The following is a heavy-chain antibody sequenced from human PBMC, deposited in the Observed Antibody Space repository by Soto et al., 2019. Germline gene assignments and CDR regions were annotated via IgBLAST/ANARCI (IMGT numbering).Heavy chain of an antibody. V-gene: IGHV1-18*01. CDR1: GSTFTSYG. D-gene: IGHD6-19*01. CDR3: ERSYSSGWYDLDY. Sequence: QVQLVQSGAGVKQPGASVKVSCKASGSTFTSYGISWVLQSPGQGLELMGWISAYNGNTNYAQQLQGRVTMTTDTPTSRAYMELRSLRSDDTAVYYCERSYSSGWYDLDYWGQGTLVTVSS. CDR2: ISAYNGNT. J-gene: IGHJ4*02.